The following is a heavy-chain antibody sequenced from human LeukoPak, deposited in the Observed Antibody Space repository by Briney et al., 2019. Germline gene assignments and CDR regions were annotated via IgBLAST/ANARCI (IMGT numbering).Heavy chain of an antibody. CDR3: ARVKGYSGYEDY. J-gene: IGHJ4*02. D-gene: IGHD5-12*01. CDR1: GFAFSSYS. V-gene: IGHV3-21*01. CDR2: ISSSSSYI. Sequence: KSGGSLRLSCAASGFAFSSYSMNWVRQAPGKGLEWVSSISSSSSYIYYADSVKGRFTISRDNAKNSLYLQMNSLRAEDTAVYYCARVKGYSGYEDYWGQGTLVTVSS.